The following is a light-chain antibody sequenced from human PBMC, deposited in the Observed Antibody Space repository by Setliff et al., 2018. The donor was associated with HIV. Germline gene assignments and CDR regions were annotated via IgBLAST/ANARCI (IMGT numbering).Light chain of an antibody. CDR3: SSYTSSITLYV. CDR2: DVT. J-gene: IGLJ1*01. V-gene: IGLV2-14*03. Sequence: SVLPHPSSVSGSPGQSITISCTGTSGDIGGYKYVSWYQQHPGKAPKLMIYDVTNRPSGVSNRFSGSKSGNTASLTISGLQAEDEDDYYCSSYTSSITLYVFGTGTKVTVL. CDR1: SGDIGGYKY.